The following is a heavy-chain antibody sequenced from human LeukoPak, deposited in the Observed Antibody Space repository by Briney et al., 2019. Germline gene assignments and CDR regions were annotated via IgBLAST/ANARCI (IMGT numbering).Heavy chain of an antibody. CDR1: GFTFTNYA. D-gene: IGHD4-23*01. CDR2: ITSNARDT. Sequence: GGSLRLPCAASGFTFTNYAMNWVRQAPGKRLEWVSSITSNARDTYFADSVKGRFTISRDNSKNTLYLQMNSLRAEDTAVYYCARDRYGANSPFDYWGQGTLVTVSS. CDR3: ARDRYGANSPFDY. V-gene: IGHV3-23*01. J-gene: IGHJ4*02.